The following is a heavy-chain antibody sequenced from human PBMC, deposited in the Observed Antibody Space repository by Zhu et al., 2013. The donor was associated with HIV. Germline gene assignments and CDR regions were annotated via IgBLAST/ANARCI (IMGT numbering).Heavy chain of an antibody. CDR3: ARDVGIVGTTRYYYYMDV. D-gene: IGHD1-26*01. V-gene: IGHV1-46*01. Sequence: QVQLVQSGAELKKPGASVKVSCKASGYTFTSYYMHWVRQAPGQGLEWMGIINPSGGSTRYAQKFQGRVTLTRDTSTSTVYMELSSLRSEDTAVYYCARDVGIVGTTRYYYYMDVWGKGTTVTVS. J-gene: IGHJ6*03. CDR1: GYTFTSYY. CDR2: INPSGGST.